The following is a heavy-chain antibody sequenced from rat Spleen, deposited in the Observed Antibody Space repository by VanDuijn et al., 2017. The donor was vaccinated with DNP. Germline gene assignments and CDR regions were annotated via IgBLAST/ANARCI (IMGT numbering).Heavy chain of an antibody. CDR2: ISYDGSST. V-gene: IGHV5-17*01. CDR1: GFTFSDYA. CDR3: ATSDSYGFAY. Sequence: EVQLVESGGGLVQPGGSLKLSCAASGFTFSDYAMAWVRQAPKKGLEWVATISYDGSSTYYRDSVKGRFTISRDNAKNTLYLQMDSLRSEDTATYYCATSDSYGFAYWGQGTLVTVSS. D-gene: IGHD1-2*01. J-gene: IGHJ3*01.